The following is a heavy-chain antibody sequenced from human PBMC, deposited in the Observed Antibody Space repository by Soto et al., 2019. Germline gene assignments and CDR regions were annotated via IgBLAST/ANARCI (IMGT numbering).Heavy chain of an antibody. CDR1: GYPFTSYG. Sequence: SVKVACKASGYPFTSYGISLVRQAPGQGLEWMGWISAYNGNTNYAQKLQGRVTMTTDTSTSTAYMELRSLRSDETAVYYCARGAGRRYDFWSGYSDYFDYWGQGTLVTVSS. V-gene: IGHV1-18*04. CDR3: ARGAGRRYDFWSGYSDYFDY. D-gene: IGHD3-3*01. CDR2: ISAYNGNT. J-gene: IGHJ4*02.